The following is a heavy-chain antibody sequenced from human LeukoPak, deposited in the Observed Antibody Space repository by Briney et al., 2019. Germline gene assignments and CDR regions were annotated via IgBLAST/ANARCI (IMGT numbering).Heavy chain of an antibody. Sequence: PGGSLRLSCAASGFTFSDYWMSWVRQAPGKGLERVANIKQDGREKYYVDSVKGRFTISRDNAKNSLYLQMNSLRAEDTAVYYCARGVIGSGLMNYWGQGTLVTVSS. D-gene: IGHD6-19*01. CDR2: IKQDGREK. CDR1: GFTFSDYW. CDR3: ARGVIGSGLMNY. J-gene: IGHJ4*02. V-gene: IGHV3-7*04.